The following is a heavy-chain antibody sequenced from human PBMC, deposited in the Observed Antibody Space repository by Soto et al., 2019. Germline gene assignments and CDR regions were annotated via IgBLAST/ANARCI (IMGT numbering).Heavy chain of an antibody. J-gene: IGHJ4*02. D-gene: IGHD4-17*01. CDR3: AKDFLTVTTLKTTYYFDY. V-gene: IGHV3-30*18. CDR2: ISYDGSNK. Sequence: GGSRRLSCAASGVTFSRYGMHWVRQAPGKGLEWVAVISYDGSNKYYADSVKGRFTISRDNSKNTLYLQMNSLRAEDTAVYYCAKDFLTVTTLKTTYYFDYWGQGTLVTVSS. CDR1: GVTFSRYG.